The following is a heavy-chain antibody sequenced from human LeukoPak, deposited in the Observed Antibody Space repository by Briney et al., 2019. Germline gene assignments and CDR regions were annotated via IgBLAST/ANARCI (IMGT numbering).Heavy chain of an antibody. D-gene: IGHD6-13*01. Sequence: ASVKVSCKASGYTFTSYAMHWVRQAPGQRLEWMGWINAGNGNTKYSQKFQGRVTMTSDTSTSTVFMELSSLRSDDTAVYYCAREVVVRGPGIAAAASGYWGQGTLVTVSS. CDR2: INAGNGNT. CDR3: AREVVVRGPGIAAAASGY. J-gene: IGHJ4*02. V-gene: IGHV1-3*01. CDR1: GYTFTSYA.